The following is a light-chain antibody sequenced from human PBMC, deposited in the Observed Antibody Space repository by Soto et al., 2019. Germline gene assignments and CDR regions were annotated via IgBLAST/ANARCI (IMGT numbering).Light chain of an antibody. Sequence: DIQMTQSPSTLSGSVGDRVTITCRVSQTISSWLAWYQQKPGKAPKLLIYKASTLKSGVPSRLSGSGYGTEFNLTIRSLQPDDFATYYCQQYNTYSESFGQGTKVELK. V-gene: IGKV1-5*03. CDR3: QQYNTYSES. J-gene: IGKJ1*01. CDR1: QTISSW. CDR2: KAS.